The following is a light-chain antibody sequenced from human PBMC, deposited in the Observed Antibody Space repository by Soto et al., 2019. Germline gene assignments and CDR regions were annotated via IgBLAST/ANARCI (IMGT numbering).Light chain of an antibody. CDR1: QGIGSY. CDR3: LQDHDDSWT. V-gene: IGKV1-9*01. J-gene: IGKJ1*01. CDR2: AAS. Sequence: IQLAQSPSSLSASVGDRVTITCRASQGIGSYLAWYQQKPGEAPKLLIFAASTLQSGVPSRFSGSGSGTDFTLTISSLQPEDFATYYCLQDHDDSWTFGQGTKVDIK.